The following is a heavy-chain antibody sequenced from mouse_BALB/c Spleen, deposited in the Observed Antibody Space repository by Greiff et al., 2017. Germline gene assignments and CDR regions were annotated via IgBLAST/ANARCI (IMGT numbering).Heavy chain of an antibody. V-gene: IGHV5-17*02. Sequence: DVMLVESGGGLVQPGGSRKLSCAASGFTFSSFGMHWVRQAPEKGLEWVAYISSGSSTIYYADTVKGRFTISRDNPKNTLFLQMTSLRSEDTAMYYCARLDYYDAMDYWGQGTSVTVSS. J-gene: IGHJ4*01. CDR1: GFTFSSFG. CDR2: ISSGSSTI. D-gene: IGHD2-1*01. CDR3: ARLDYYDAMDY.